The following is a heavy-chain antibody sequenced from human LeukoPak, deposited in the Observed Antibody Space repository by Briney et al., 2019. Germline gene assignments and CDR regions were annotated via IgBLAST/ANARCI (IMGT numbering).Heavy chain of an antibody. J-gene: IGHJ6*02. Sequence: APVKVSCKASGYTFTSYDINWVRQATGQGLEWMGWMNPNSGNTGYAQKFQGRVTMTRNTSISTAYMELSSLRSEDTAVYYCARGPGYSYGRYYYYYYGMDVWGQGTTVTVSS. CDR2: MNPNSGNT. CDR3: ARGPGYSYGRYYYYYYGMDV. V-gene: IGHV1-8*01. CDR1: GYTFTSYD. D-gene: IGHD5-18*01.